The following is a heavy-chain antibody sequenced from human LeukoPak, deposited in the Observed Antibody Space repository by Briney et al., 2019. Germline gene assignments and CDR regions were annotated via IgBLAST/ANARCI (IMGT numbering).Heavy chain of an antibody. CDR1: GFTFSSYG. J-gene: IGHJ6*02. Sequence: GGSLRLSCAASGFTFSSYGMHWVRQAPGKGLEGGAVISYDGSNKYYADSVKGRFTISRDNSKNTLYLQMNSLRAEDTAVYYCAKVEVYSSGWYRGFYGMDVWGQGTTVAVSS. V-gene: IGHV3-30*18. CDR2: ISYDGSNK. D-gene: IGHD6-19*01. CDR3: AKVEVYSSGWYRGFYGMDV.